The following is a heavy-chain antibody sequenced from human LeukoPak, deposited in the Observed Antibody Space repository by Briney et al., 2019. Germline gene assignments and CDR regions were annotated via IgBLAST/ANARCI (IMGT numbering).Heavy chain of an antibody. D-gene: IGHD3-10*01. Sequence: GASVKVSCKVSGYTLTELSMHWVRQAPGQGLEWMGWINPDNGGTNYAQKFQGRVIMTRDTSITTVYMELSGLRSDDTAIYYCARGDYYGSPKTAAAWGQGTLVTVSS. CDR1: GYTLTELS. V-gene: IGHV1-2*02. CDR3: ARGDYYGSPKTAAA. CDR2: INPDNGGT. J-gene: IGHJ5*02.